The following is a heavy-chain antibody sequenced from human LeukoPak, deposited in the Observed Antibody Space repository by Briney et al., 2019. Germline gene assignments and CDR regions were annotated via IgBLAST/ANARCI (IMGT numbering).Heavy chain of an antibody. Sequence: SETLSLTCTVSDGSISSGGYYWYWIRQHPGKGLEWIGYIYYSGSTYYNPSLKSRLTISVDTSKNQFSLKLSSVTAADTAVYYCAREVVPAAFAMDVWGQGTTVTVSS. CDR1: DGSISSGGYY. J-gene: IGHJ6*02. V-gene: IGHV4-31*03. D-gene: IGHD2-2*01. CDR2: IYYSGST. CDR3: AREVVPAAFAMDV.